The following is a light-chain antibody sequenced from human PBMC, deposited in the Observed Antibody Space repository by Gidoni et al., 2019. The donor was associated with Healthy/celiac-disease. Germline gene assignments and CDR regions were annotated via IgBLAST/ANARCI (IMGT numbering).Light chain of an antibody. V-gene: IGKV4-1*01. Sequence: DIVMPQSPASLPVSLGERATINCKSSQSVLYSSNNKNYLTWYQQKPGQPPKLLLYWASTRESGVPDRFSGSGSGTDFTLTISSLQAEDVAVYYCQQYYSTPLSFGQGTKVDIK. CDR1: QSVLYSSNNKNY. J-gene: IGKJ2*03. CDR3: QQYYSTPLS. CDR2: WAS.